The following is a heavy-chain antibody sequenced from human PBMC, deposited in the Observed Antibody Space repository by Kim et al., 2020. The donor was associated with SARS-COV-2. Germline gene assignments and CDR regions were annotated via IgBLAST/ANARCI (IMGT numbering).Heavy chain of an antibody. D-gene: IGHD3-22*01. CDR2: IFNGGRT. CDR3: ARGSDFLDTSGYSGVGAFDV. Sequence: SETLSLTCTVFNDSLKSLHWNWIRQSPGKGLEWIGYIFNGGRTSYNPSLKSRVTMSMDPSSHQFSLKLSSVTTADTAVYYCARGSDFLDTSGYSGVGAFDVWGHGTVVTVS. CDR1: NDSLKSLH. V-gene: IGHV4-59*11. J-gene: IGHJ3*01.